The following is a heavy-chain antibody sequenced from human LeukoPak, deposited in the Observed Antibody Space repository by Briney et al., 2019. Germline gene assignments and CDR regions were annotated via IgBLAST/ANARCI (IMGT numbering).Heavy chain of an antibody. CDR1: GYTFTGYY. V-gene: IGHV1-2*02. Sequence: ASVKVSCKASGYTFTGYYMHWVRQAPGQGLEWMGWINPNSGGTNYAQKFQGRVTMTRDTSISTAYMELSRLRSDDTAVYYCARDFVYSSWYQADHWGQGTLVTVSS. CDR3: ARDFVYSSWYQADH. J-gene: IGHJ4*02. CDR2: INPNSGGT. D-gene: IGHD6-13*01.